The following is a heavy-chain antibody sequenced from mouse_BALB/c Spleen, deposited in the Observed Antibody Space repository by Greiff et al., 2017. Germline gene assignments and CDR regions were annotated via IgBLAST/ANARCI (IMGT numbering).Heavy chain of an antibody. CDR3: AFYYGNRGAMDY. Sequence: EVKLQESGAELVKPGASVKLSCTASGFNIKDTYMHWVKQRPEQGLEWIGRIDPANGNTKYDPKFQGKATITADTSSNTAYLQLSSLTSEDTAVYYCAFYYGNRGAMDYWGQGTSVTVSS. D-gene: IGHD2-1*01. V-gene: IGHV14-3*02. CDR2: IDPANGNT. CDR1: GFNIKDTY. J-gene: IGHJ4*01.